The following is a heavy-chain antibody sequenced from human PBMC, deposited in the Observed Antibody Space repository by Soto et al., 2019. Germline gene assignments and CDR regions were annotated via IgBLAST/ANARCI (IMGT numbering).Heavy chain of an antibody. V-gene: IGHV1-18*01. CDR1: GYSFDSYA. CDR2: IGSGDT. CDR3: ARENDPYGFDL. J-gene: IGHJ3*01. Sequence: QVQLVQSGATQEKPGASVKVSCEAFGYSFDSYAYSWVRQAPGQGLEWMGRIGSGDTKYAQKLQGRVTMTTDTSTNTAYMELRSLRSHDTARYYCARENDPYGFDLWGQGTMVTVSS.